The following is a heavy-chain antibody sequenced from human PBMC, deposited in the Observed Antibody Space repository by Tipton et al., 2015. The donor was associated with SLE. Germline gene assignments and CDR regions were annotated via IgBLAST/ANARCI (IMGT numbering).Heavy chain of an antibody. CDR3: ARDIEGGGSRYFYGMDV. V-gene: IGHV4-61*01. J-gene: IGHJ6*02. Sequence: TLSLTCTVSGDSISSSTYYWGWIRQPPGKGLEWIAYIHSSGSTNYNPSLKSRVTISADTSKNQFSLKVSSVTAADSAVYYCARDIEGGGSRYFYGMDVWGQGTAVTVSS. CDR2: IHSSGST. CDR1: GDSISSSTYY. D-gene: IGHD1-26*01.